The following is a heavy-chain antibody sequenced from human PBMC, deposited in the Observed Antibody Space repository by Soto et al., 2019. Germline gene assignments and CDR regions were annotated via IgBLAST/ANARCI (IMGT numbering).Heavy chain of an antibody. D-gene: IGHD3-3*01. CDR2: FSGSGGST. V-gene: IGHV3-23*01. CDR1: GFTFSNYA. CDR3: ARDWTGDTCPCLDV. Sequence: EVQLLESGGGLVQPGGSLRLSCAAAGFTFSNYALTWVRQSPGKGLEWVSTFSGSGGSTYYAYSVRGRFTISRDNSKNALFLQRNSLRVEDTAIYYFARDWTGDTCPCLDVWGQGTTVSVSS. J-gene: IGHJ6*02.